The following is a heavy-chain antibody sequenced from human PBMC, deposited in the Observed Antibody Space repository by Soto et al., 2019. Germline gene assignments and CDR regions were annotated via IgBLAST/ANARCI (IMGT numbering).Heavy chain of an antibody. D-gene: IGHD3-3*01. CDR1: GGTSTRYA. CDR3: NRGSEYDFWSGYL. V-gene: IGHV1-69*06. CDR2: IVPIFGTS. J-gene: IGHJ4*02. Sequence: QERLVQSGAEVRKPGSSVKVSCKVTGGTSTRYAINWVRQAPGQGLGWMGGIVPIFGTSKYAQKFQGRVTITADTSTNIAYMELRSLRSEDTAVYYCNRGSEYDFWSGYLWGQGTLVSVSS.